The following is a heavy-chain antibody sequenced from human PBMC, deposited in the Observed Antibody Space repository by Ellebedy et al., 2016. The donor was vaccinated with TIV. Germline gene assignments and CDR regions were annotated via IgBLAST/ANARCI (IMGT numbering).Heavy chain of an antibody. CDR3: TRDVAVKAKRD. CDR2: ISNSGSTI. D-gene: IGHD3-10*01. Sequence: GESLKISCAASGFRFSDYYMSWIRQAPGKGLEWVSYISNSGSTIYYADSVKGRFTISRDNAKKSLYLQMNSLRAEDTAVYYCTRDVAVKAKRDWGQGTLVTVSS. V-gene: IGHV3-11*01. J-gene: IGHJ4*02. CDR1: GFRFSDYY.